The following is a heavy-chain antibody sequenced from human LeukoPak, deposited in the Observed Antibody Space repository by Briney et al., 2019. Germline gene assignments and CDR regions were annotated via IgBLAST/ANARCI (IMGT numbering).Heavy chain of an antibody. CDR3: ARDASAYFDY. Sequence: SETLSLTCTVSGGSISRYYWSWIRQPPGKGLEWIGYIYYSGSTNYNPSLKSRVTISVDTSKNQFSLKLSSVTAADTAVYYCARDASAYFDYWGQGTLVTVSS. J-gene: IGHJ4*02. CDR1: GGSISRYY. CDR2: IYYSGST. V-gene: IGHV4-59*01.